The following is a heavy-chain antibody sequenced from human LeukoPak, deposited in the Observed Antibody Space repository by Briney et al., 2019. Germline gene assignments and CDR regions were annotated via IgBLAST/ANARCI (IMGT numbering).Heavy chain of an antibody. CDR2: IKQDGSEI. CDR3: ARGLPRLPESFDY. CDR1: GFTFSTYW. J-gene: IGHJ4*02. V-gene: IGHV3-7*01. Sequence: GGSLRLSCAASGFTFSTYWMSWVRQAPGKGLEWVANIKQDGSEIYYVDSVEGRFTISRDNAKSSLYLQMNSLRAEDTAVYYCARGLPRLPESFDYWGQGTLVSVSS.